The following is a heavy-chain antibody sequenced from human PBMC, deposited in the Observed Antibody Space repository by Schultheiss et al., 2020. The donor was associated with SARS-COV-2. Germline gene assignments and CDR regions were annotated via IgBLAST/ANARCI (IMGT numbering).Heavy chain of an antibody. J-gene: IGHJ1*01. CDR1: GYTFTGYY. CDR3: ARADHHDYGGFQH. V-gene: IGHV1-2*02. CDR2: INPNSGGT. Sequence: ASVKVSCKASGYTFTGYYMHWVRQAPGQGLEWMGWINPNSGGTNYAQKFQGRVTMTRDTSISTAYMELSRLRSDDTAVYYCARADHHDYGGFQHWGQGTLVTVSS. D-gene: IGHD4-23*01.